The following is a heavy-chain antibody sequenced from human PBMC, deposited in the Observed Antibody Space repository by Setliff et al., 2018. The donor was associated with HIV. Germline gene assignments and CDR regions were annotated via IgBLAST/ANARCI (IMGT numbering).Heavy chain of an antibody. D-gene: IGHD2-2*01. CDR1: GYTFTSSG. V-gene: IGHV1-18*01. J-gene: IGHJ6*02. Sequence: ASVKVSCKASGYTFTSSGISWVRQAPGQGLEWMGWISAYNGNTNYAQKLQGRVTMTTDTSTSTADMELRSLRSDDTAVYYCARDSPVPLIVVVPAATEDYYYGMDVWGQGTTVTVSS. CDR3: ARDSPVPLIVVVPAATEDYYYGMDV. CDR2: ISAYNGNT.